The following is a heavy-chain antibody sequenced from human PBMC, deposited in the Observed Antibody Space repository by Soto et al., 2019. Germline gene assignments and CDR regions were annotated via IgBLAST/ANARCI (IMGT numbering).Heavy chain of an antibody. CDR3: ARGWSYDILTAYSY. Sequence: VKVSCNASGAPFSSYAISCVRQATGQGLEWMGGIIPMFGTANYAQKFKGRVTITADESTSTGYMELSSLRSEDTAVYYCARGWSYDILTAYSYWAQGTLVTVSS. CDR2: IIPMFGTA. CDR1: GAPFSSYA. D-gene: IGHD3-9*01. V-gene: IGHV1-69*01. J-gene: IGHJ4*02.